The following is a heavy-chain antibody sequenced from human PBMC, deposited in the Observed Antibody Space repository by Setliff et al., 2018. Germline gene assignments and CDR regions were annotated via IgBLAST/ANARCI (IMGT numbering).Heavy chain of an antibody. CDR3: VRVRVVQGYYEFDS. CDR1: GVSLSSSSYY. D-gene: IGHD3-16*01. Sequence: SETLSLTCTVSGVSLSSSSYYWGWIRQPPGKGLEWLGSVYFNGNTVKQPYLKSRVSISIDTSKNHFSLGLSSVIAADTATYYCVRVRVVQGYYEFDSWGQGALVTVSS. J-gene: IGHJ4*02. V-gene: IGHV4-39*07. CDR2: VYFNGNT.